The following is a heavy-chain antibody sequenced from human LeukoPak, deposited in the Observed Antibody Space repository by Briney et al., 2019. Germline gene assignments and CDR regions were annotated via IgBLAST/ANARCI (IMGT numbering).Heavy chain of an antibody. D-gene: IGHD3-3*01. V-gene: IGHV1-24*01. CDR3: ATGHVLRFLEWLFHFDY. CDR2: FDPEDGET. CDR1: GYTLTELS. Sequence: ASVKVSCKVSGYTLTELSMHWVRQAPGKGLEWMGGFDPEDGETIYAQKFQGRVTMTEDTSTDTAYMELSSLRSEDTAVYYCATGHVLRFLEWLFHFDYWGQGTLVTVSS. J-gene: IGHJ4*02.